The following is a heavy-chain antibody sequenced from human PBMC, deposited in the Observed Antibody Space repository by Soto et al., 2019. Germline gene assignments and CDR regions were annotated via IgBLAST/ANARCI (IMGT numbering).Heavy chain of an antibody. Sequence: QVQLVQSGAEVKETGSSVKVSCKSSGYIFKNYAVTWLRQAPGQGLEWMGGIIPVFGTPDYSQKFRGRLTITADESTSTVYMELRSLTSEDTAVYYCARHLYDYVWGSYRHWGQGTLVTVSS. CDR3: ARHLYDYVWGSYRH. V-gene: IGHV1-69*01. CDR1: GYIFKNYA. CDR2: IIPVFGTP. D-gene: IGHD3-16*02. J-gene: IGHJ4*02.